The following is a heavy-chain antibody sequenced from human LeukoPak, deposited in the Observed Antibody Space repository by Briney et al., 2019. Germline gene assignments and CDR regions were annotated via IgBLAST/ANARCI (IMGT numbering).Heavy chain of an antibody. CDR3: AKGPPNWGYDY. J-gene: IGHJ4*02. V-gene: IGHV1-8*01. Sequence: ASVKVSCTASGYTFTSYDFNWVRQATGQRPEWMGWMSPNSGDTGYAQKFQDRVTMTRNTSISTAYMELSSLRSDDTAVYYCAKGPPNWGYDYWGPGTLVTVSS. CDR1: GYTFTSYD. D-gene: IGHD7-27*01. CDR2: MSPNSGDT.